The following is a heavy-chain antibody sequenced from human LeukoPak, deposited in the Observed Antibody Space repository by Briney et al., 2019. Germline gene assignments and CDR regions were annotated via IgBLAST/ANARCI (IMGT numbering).Heavy chain of an antibody. Sequence: SETLSLTCAVSGASISSSIHYWGWVRQPPGKGLEWIGSVYYSGGTYYNPSLESRLTISVDTSNNRFSLKLKSVTAADTAVFYCARVTTGSTTLDSWGQGISVTVSS. J-gene: IGHJ5*01. CDR2: VYYSGGT. V-gene: IGHV4-39*02. CDR1: GASISSSIHY. D-gene: IGHD1-1*01. CDR3: ARVTTGSTTLDS.